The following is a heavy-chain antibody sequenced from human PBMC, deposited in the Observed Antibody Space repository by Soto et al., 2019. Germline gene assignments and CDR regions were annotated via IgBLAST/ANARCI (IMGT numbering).Heavy chain of an antibody. V-gene: IGHV3-23*01. Sequence: EVQLLESGGGVVQPGGSLRLSGVASGFNFKKFAMSWDRQAPGEGLELFSGISCCGGSTSYADSVKGRFSIARDDSTNTLSLQMHNLRVEDTAQYYCAKADGEQWLLPHLDKLVQGTLVTVS. CDR2: ISCCGGST. J-gene: IGHJ4*02. CDR3: AKADGEQWLLPHLDK. D-gene: IGHD6-19*01. CDR1: GFNFKKFA.